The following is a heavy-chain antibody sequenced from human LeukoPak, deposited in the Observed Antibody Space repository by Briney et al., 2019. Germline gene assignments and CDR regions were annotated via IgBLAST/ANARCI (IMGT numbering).Heavy chain of an antibody. CDR2: MSYRGNT. Sequence: SETLSLTCTVSGGSINNYYWSWIRQPPGGGLEWIGYMSYRGNTNYNPPLKSRVTISIDTSKTQFSLNLRSVTTADTAVYYCARGGVDSGYDWGGSYYHYYMDVWGKGTTVTVSS. V-gene: IGHV4-59*01. D-gene: IGHD5-12*01. J-gene: IGHJ6*03. CDR3: ARGGVDSGYDWGGSYYHYYMDV. CDR1: GGSINNYY.